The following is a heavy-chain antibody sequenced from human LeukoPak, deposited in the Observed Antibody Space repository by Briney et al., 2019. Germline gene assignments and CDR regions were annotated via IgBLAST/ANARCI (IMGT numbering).Heavy chain of an antibody. D-gene: IGHD3-10*01. Sequence: SETLSLTCTVSGGSISSSSYYWGWIRQPPGKGLEWIGSIYYSGSTYYNPSLKSRVTISVDTSKNQFSLKLSSVTAADTAVYYCARDLESLMVRGGPGWFDPWGQGTLVTVSS. CDR2: IYYSGST. J-gene: IGHJ5*02. CDR1: GGSISSSSYY. CDR3: ARDLESLMVRGGPGWFDP. V-gene: IGHV4-39*07.